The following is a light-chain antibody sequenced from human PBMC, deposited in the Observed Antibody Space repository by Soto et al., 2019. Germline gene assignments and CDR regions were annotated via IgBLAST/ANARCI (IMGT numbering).Light chain of an antibody. V-gene: IGLV1-44*01. CDR1: SSNIGSNT. J-gene: IGLJ3*02. CDR3: AAWDDSLSWV. Sequence: SVLTQPPSASGTPGQRVTISCSGSSSNIGSNTVNWYQQLPGTAPKHLIFSNNQRPSGVADRFSGSKSGTSASLAISGLQPEDEADYYCAAWDDSLSWVFGGGTKLTVL. CDR2: SNN.